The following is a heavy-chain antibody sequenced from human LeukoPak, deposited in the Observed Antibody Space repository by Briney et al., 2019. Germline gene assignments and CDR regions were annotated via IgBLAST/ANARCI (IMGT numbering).Heavy chain of an antibody. CDR3: TTVDFWSGYHDY. Sequence: GGSLRLSCAASGFTFSNAWMSWVRQAPGKGLEWVGRIKSKTDGGTTDYAAPVKGRFTISRDDSKNTLYLQMNSLKAEDTAVYYCTTVDFWSGYHDYWGQGTLVTVSS. CDR1: GFTFSNAW. V-gene: IGHV3-15*01. D-gene: IGHD3-3*01. CDR2: IKSKTDGGTT. J-gene: IGHJ4*02.